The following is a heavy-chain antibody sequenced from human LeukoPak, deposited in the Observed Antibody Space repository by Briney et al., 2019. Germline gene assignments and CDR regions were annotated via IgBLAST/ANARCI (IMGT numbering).Heavy chain of an antibody. CDR2: ISYDGSNK. D-gene: IGHD4-23*01. J-gene: IGHJ4*02. V-gene: IGHV3-30-3*01. CDR3: AREDYGGVYFDY. Sequence: PGRSLRLSCAASGFTFNRNAMHWVRQAPGKGLEWVAVISYDGSNKYYADSVKGRFTISRDNSKNTLYLQMNSLRAEDTAVYYCAREDYGGVYFDYWGQGTLVPVSS. CDR1: GFTFNRNA.